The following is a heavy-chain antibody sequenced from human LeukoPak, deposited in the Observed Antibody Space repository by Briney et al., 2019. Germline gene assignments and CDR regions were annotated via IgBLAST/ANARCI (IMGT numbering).Heavy chain of an antibody. J-gene: IGHJ4*02. Sequence: GGSLRLSCAASGFTFSSYWMHWVRQAPGKGLVWVSRINSDGSSTSYADSVKGRFTISRDNAKNTLYLQMNSQRAEDTAVYYCARGDLAAAGTGFDYWGQGTLVTVSS. CDR2: INSDGSST. V-gene: IGHV3-74*01. CDR1: GFTFSSYW. D-gene: IGHD6-13*01. CDR3: ARGDLAAAGTGFDY.